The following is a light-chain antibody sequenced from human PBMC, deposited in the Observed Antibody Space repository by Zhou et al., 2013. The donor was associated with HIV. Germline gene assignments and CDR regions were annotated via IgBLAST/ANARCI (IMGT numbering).Light chain of an antibody. V-gene: IGKV1-5*03. Sequence: DIQMTQSPSTLSASLGDRVTITCRASQSISTWLAWYQQKPGKAPKLLIYKASTLESGVPSRFSGSGSGTEFTLTISSLQPDDFATYYCQQCNSYWTFGQGTKVEIK. CDR2: KAS. CDR1: QSISTW. CDR3: QQCNSYWT. J-gene: IGKJ1*01.